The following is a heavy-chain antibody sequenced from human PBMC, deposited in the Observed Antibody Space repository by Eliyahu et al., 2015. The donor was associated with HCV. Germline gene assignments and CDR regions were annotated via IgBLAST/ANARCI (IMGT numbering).Heavy chain of an antibody. V-gene: IGHV1-69*01. CDR2: IIPLTETP. Sequence: QVQLVQSGAEVKKPGSSVKVSCKILGDTFSTDAISWVXQAPGQGLEWMAGIIPLTETPNHIERFQGRVTXTADESTSTAYMELHSLTLEDTAIYYCARESDAWSARDWGQGTLVTVS. D-gene: IGHD3-3*01. CDR3: ARESDAWSARD. J-gene: IGHJ4*02. CDR1: GDTFSTDA.